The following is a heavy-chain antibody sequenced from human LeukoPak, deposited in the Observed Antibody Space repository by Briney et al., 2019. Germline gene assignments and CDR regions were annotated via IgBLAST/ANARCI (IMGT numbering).Heavy chain of an antibody. J-gene: IGHJ4*02. V-gene: IGHV1-18*01. Sequence: GASVKVSCKASGYTFTSYGISWVRQAPGQGLEWMGWISAYNGNTNYAQKLQGRVTMTTDTSTSTAYMELRSLRSDDTAVYYCARWEVDYGDYSPFDYWGQGTLVTVSS. CDR2: ISAYNGNT. D-gene: IGHD4-17*01. CDR3: ARWEVDYGDYSPFDY. CDR1: GYTFTSYG.